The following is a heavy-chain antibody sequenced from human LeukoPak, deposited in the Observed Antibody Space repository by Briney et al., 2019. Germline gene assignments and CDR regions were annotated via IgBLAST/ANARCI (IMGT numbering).Heavy chain of an antibody. J-gene: IGHJ6*03. D-gene: IGHD6-13*01. CDR3: ARPLSKDIAAAGNSYYYMDV. CDR1: GGSISSSSYY. CDR2: IYYSGST. Sequence: SETLSLTCTVSGGSISSSSYYWGWIRQPPGKGLEWIGSIYYSGSTYYNPSLKSRVTISVDTSKNQFSLKLSSVTAADTAVYYCARPLSKDIAAAGNSYYYMDVWGKGTTVTVSS. V-gene: IGHV4-39*07.